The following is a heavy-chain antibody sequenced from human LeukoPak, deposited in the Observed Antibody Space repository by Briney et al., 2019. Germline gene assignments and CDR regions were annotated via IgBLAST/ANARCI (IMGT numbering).Heavy chain of an antibody. CDR1: GFTFSIYL. D-gene: IGHD3-10*01. V-gene: IGHV3-7*03. J-gene: IGHJ4*02. CDR2: IKQDGSEK. CDR3: AKDFIGYFDY. Sequence: GGSLRLSCAAPGFTFSIYLMTWVRQAPGKGLEWVANIKQDGSEKYYVDSVKGRFTISRDNAKNSLFLQMNSLRAEDTAVYYCAKDFIGYFDYWGQGTLVTVSS.